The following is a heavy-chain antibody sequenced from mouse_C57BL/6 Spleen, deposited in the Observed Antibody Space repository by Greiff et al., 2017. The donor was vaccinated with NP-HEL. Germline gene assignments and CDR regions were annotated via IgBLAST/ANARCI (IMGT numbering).Heavy chain of an antibody. J-gene: IGHJ4*01. V-gene: IGHV1-82*01. CDR3: ASHPITTVVGDY. D-gene: IGHD1-1*01. CDR2: IYPGDGDT. CDR1: GYAFSSSW. Sequence: VQLQQSGPELVKPGASVKISCKASGYAFSSSWMNWVKQRPGKGLEWIGRIYPGDGDTNYNGKFKGKATLTADKSSSTADMQLSSLTSEDSAVYVCASHPITTVVGDYWGQGTSVTVSS.